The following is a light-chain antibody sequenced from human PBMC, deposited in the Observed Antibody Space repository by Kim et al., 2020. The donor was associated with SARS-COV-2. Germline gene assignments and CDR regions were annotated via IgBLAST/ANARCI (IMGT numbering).Light chain of an antibody. CDR3: CSYAGSSNWV. Sequence: QSALTQPASVSGSPGQSITISCTGTSSDVGSYNLVSWYQQHPGKAPKLMIYEVSKRPSGVSNRFSGSKSGSTASLTISGLQAEDEADYYCCSYAGSSNWVFGGGTQLTVL. CDR2: EVS. V-gene: IGLV2-23*02. CDR1: SSDVGSYNL. J-gene: IGLJ3*02.